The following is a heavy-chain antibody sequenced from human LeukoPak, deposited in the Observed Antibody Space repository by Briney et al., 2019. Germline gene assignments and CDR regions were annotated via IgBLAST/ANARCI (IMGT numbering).Heavy chain of an antibody. D-gene: IGHD6-19*01. J-gene: IGHJ3*02. CDR2: INWNGGST. CDR1: GFTFDDYG. CDR3: ARDSIAVVEGAFDI. V-gene: IGHV3-20*04. Sequence: GGSLRLSCAASGFTFDDYGMSWVRQAPGKGLEWVSGINWNGGSTGYADSAKGRFTISRDNAKNSLYLQMNSLRAEDTALYYCARDSIAVVEGAFDIWGQGTMVTVSS.